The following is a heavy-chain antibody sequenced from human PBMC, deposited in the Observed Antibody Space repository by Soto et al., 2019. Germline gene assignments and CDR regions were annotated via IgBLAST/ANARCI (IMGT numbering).Heavy chain of an antibody. J-gene: IGHJ6*02. Sequence: SETLSLTCTVSGDSITSYYWSWIRQPPGKGLEWLGYIYYTGSTTYNPSLKSRVTISLDTSKNQFSLKLNSVTAADTAVYYCARHAFGSGFYYGMGVWGQGTTVTVSS. CDR2: IYYTGST. D-gene: IGHD3-10*01. CDR1: GDSITSYY. V-gene: IGHV4-59*08. CDR3: ARHAFGSGFYYGMGV.